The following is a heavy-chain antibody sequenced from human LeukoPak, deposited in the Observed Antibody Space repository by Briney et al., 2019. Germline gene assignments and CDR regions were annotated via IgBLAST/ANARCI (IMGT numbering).Heavy chain of an antibody. CDR3: AKGTGAFYAFDI. D-gene: IGHD3-10*01. CDR2: IRYDGSNK. CDR1: GFTFSSYG. V-gene: IGHV3-30*02. J-gene: IGHJ3*02. Sequence: GGSLRLSCAASGFTFSSYGMHWVRQAPGKGLEWVAFIRYDGSNKYYADSVKGRFTISRDNSKNTLYLQMNSLRAEDTAVYYCAKGTGAFYAFDIWGQGTMVTVSS.